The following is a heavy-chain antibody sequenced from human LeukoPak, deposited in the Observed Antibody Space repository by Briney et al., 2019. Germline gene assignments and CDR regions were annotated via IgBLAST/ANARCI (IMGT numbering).Heavy chain of an antibody. CDR2: IYYSGST. V-gene: IGHV4-59*01. Sequence: KTSETLSLTCTVSGGSISSYYWSWIRQPPGRGLEWIGYIYYSGSTNYNPSLKSRVTISVDTSKNQFSLKLSSVTAADTAVCYCARRVVKYCSSTSCYSDYFDYWGQGTLVTVSS. CDR3: ARRVVKYCSSTSCYSDYFDY. J-gene: IGHJ4*02. D-gene: IGHD2-2*01. CDR1: GGSISSYY.